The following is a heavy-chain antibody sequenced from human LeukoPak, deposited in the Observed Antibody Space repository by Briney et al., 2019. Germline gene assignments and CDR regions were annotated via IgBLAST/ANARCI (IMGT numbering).Heavy chain of an antibody. J-gene: IGHJ4*02. CDR3: AKEHVYYGAAAGFFDY. V-gene: IGHV3-48*03. Sequence: GGSLRLSCAASGFTFSSYEMNWVRQAPGEGLEWISYISRSGSTTHYADSVQGRFTISRDNAKNSLYLQMNSLRAEDTALYYCAKEHVYYGAAAGFFDYWGQGTLVTVSS. CDR2: ISRSGSTT. CDR1: GFTFSSYE. D-gene: IGHD6-13*01.